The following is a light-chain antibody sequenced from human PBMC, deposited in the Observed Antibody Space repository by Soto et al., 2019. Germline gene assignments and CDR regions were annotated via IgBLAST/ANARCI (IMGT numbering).Light chain of an antibody. CDR3: QSYDNSLSVYV. CDR2: GNS. J-gene: IGLJ1*01. V-gene: IGLV1-40*01. CDR1: SSNIGTGYD. Sequence: QAVVTQPPSVSGAPGQRVTISCTGSSSNIGTGYDVHWYQQFPGTAPKLLIYGNSNRPSGVPDRFSGSKSGTSASLAITGLQAEDEADYYCQSYDNSLSVYVFGTGTKLTVL.